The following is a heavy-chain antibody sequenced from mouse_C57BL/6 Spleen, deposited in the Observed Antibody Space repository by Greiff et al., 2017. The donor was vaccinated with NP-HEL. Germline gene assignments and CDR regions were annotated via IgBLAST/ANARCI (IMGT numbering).Heavy chain of an antibody. J-gene: IGHJ1*03. D-gene: IGHD2-4*01. CDR1: GYAFSSYW. CDR2: IYPGEGDT. Sequence: VQLQQSGAELVKPGASVKISCKASGYAFSSYWMNWVKQRPGKGLEWIGQIYPGEGDTNYNGKFKGKATLTADKSSSTAYMQLSSLTSEDSAVYFCARPHYDYDEGYFDVWGTGTTVTVSS. V-gene: IGHV1-80*01. CDR3: ARPHYDYDEGYFDV.